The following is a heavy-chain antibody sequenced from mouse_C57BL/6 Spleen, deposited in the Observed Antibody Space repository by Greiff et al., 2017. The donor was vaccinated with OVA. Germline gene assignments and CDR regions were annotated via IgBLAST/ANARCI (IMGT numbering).Heavy chain of an antibody. V-gene: IGHV10-1*01. CDR3: VRDCYGSSYGFAY. D-gene: IGHD1-1*01. CDR2: IRSKSNNYAT. Sequence: EVMLVESGGGLVQPKGSLKLSCAASGFSFNTYAMNWVRQAPGQGLEWVARIRSKSNNYATYYADSVKDRFTISRDDSESMLYLQMNNLKTEDTAMYYCVRDCYGSSYGFAYWGQGTLVTVSA. CDR1: GFSFNTYA. J-gene: IGHJ3*01.